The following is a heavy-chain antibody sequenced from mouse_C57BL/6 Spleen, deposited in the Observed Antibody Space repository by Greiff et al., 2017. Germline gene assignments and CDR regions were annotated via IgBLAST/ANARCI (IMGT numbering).Heavy chain of an antibody. D-gene: IGHD3-2*02. V-gene: IGHV1-42*01. CDR1: GYSFTGYY. J-gene: IGHJ2*01. Sequence: EVKLQQSGPELVKPGASVKISCKASGYSFTGYYMNWVKQSPEKSLEWIGEINPSTGGTTYNQKFKAKATLTVDKSSSTAYMQLKSLTSEDSAVYFCARSRLDGHFDYWGQGTTLTVSS. CDR3: ARSRLDGHFDY. CDR2: INPSTGGT.